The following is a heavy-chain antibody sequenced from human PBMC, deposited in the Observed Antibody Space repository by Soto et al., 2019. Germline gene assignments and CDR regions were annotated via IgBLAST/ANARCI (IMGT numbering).Heavy chain of an antibody. J-gene: IGHJ4*02. V-gene: IGHV1-46*01. CDR1: GYTFSDYY. CDR3: ARALTEFDF. Sequence: VSVKVSCKASGYTFSDYYIHWVRQAPGQGLEWMGIINPSGGSTSYAQKFQGRVIMTTDTSTSTVYMELSGLRFDDTAVYFCARALTEFDFWGPGTRVTVSS. CDR2: INPSGGST.